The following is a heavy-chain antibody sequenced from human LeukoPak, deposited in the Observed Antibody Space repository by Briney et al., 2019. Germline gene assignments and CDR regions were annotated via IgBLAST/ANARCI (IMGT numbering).Heavy chain of an antibody. CDR3: ARDPGTYYYDSSGYYTLDYFDY. V-gene: IGHV1-18*01. CDR2: ISAYNGNT. D-gene: IGHD3-22*01. Sequence: GASVKVSCKASGYTFTSYGISWVRQAPGQGLEWMGWISAYNGNTNYAQKFQGRVTMTRDTSISTAYMELSRLRSDDTAVYYCARDPGTYYYDSSGYYTLDYFDYWGQGTLVTVSS. J-gene: IGHJ4*02. CDR1: GYTFTSYG.